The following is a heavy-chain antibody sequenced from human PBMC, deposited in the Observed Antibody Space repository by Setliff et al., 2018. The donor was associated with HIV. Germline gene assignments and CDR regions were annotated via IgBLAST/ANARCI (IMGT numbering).Heavy chain of an antibody. J-gene: IGHJ4*02. Sequence: GGSLRLSCAAPGFTFSNYGINWVRQAPGKGMEWVAFIRLGSEKYSLDSVTGRFTISRDNAKNSLYLQMNSLRLEDTALYYCASLAGWGQGTLVTVSS. CDR3: ASLAG. CDR2: IRLGSEK. CDR1: GFTFSNYG. V-gene: IGHV3-30*02.